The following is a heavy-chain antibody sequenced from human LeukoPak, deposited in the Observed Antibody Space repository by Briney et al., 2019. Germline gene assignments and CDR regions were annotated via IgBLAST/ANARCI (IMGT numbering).Heavy chain of an antibody. J-gene: IGHJ4*02. V-gene: IGHV1-18*01. D-gene: IGHD1-26*01. CDR1: GYTFTRSA. Sequence: ASVKVSCKASGYTFTRSAINWVRQAPGQGLEWMGWISAYNGNTNYAQKLQGRVTMTTDTSTSTAYMELRSLRSDDTAVYYCARGLVGASNFDYWGQGTLVTVSS. CDR3: ARGLVGASNFDY. CDR2: ISAYNGNT.